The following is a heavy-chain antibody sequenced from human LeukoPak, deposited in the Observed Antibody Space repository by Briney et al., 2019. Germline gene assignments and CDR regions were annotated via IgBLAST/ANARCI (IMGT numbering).Heavy chain of an antibody. V-gene: IGHV4-39*07. CDR3: ARTRLPPNSERRAGVSGSYQLDY. CDR2: IYYGGST. Sequence: SETLSLTCTVSGGSISSSSYYWGWIRQPPGKGLEWIGSIYYGGSTYYNPSLKSRVTISVDTSKNQFSLELSSVTAADTAVYYCARTRLPPNSERRAGVSGSYQLDYWGQGTLVTVSS. CDR1: GGSISSSSYY. J-gene: IGHJ4*02. D-gene: IGHD1-26*01.